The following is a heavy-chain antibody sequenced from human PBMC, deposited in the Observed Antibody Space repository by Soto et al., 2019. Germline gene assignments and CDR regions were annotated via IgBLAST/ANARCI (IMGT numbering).Heavy chain of an antibody. Sequence: ASVKVSWKASGYTFTSYGISWVRQAPGQGLEWMGWISAYNGNTNYAQKLQGRVTMTTDTSTSTAYMELRSLRSEDTAVYYCARSRRLGYCSSTSCYDYFDYWGQAALVTVSS. V-gene: IGHV1-18*01. J-gene: IGHJ4*02. CDR1: GYTFTSYG. D-gene: IGHD2-2*01. CDR2: ISAYNGNT. CDR3: ARSRRLGYCSSTSCYDYFDY.